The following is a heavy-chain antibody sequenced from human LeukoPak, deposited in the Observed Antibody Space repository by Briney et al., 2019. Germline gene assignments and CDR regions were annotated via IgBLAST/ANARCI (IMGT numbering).Heavy chain of an antibody. D-gene: IGHD1-26*01. CDR3: AKDPQVGATFTFDY. J-gene: IGHJ4*02. CDR2: ISRSGADT. CDR1: GFTFSSFA. Sequence: GSLRLSCAASGFTFSSFAISWVRQPPGKGLEWVSAISRSGADTYYADSVKGRFTISRDNSKNTLYLQMNSLRAEDTAVYYCAKDPQVGATFTFDYWGQGTLVTVSS. V-gene: IGHV3-23*01.